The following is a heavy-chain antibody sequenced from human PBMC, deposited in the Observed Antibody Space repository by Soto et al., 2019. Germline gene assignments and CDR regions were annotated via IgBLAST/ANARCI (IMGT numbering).Heavy chain of an antibody. V-gene: IGHV2-5*02. D-gene: IGHD6-19*01. Sequence: QITLKESGPTLVKPTQTLTLTCTFSGFSLSTSGVGVGWIRQPPGKALEWLALIYWDDDKRYSPSLKSRLTITKDTSNNQVVLTMTSLYRVDTATYSCAHSLGIYIAVSGRGAHYDYGGQGTLVTVSS. J-gene: IGHJ4*02. CDR1: GFSLSTSGVG. CDR2: IYWDDDK. CDR3: AHSLGIYIAVSGRGAHYDY.